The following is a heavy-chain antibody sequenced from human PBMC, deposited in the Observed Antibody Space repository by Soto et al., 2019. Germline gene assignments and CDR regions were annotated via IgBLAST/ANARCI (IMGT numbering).Heavy chain of an antibody. CDR1: GGSISSSSYY. CDR3: ARQETDSSLDY. D-gene: IGHD3-22*01. V-gene: IGHV4-39*01. CDR2: IYYSGST. Sequence: QLQLQESGPGLVKPSETLSLTCTVSGGSISSSSYYWGWIRQPPGKGLEWIGSIYYSGSTYYNPSRKSRVTISVDTSKNQFSLKLSSVTAADTAVYYCARQETDSSLDYWGQGTLVTVSS. J-gene: IGHJ4*02.